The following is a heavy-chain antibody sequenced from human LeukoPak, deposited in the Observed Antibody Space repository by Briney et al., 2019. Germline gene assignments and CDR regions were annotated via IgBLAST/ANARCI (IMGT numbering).Heavy chain of an antibody. CDR2: ISDDGRHN. CDR3: ARVYLERLTAGYFDH. V-gene: IGHV3-30*04. CDR1: GFTFSTYA. Sequence: GGSLRLSCAASGFTFSTYAMSWVRQAPGKGLEWVAVISDDGRHNYYADSVKGRFTISRDNSKSTLYLQMNSLRDDDSAAYFCARVYLERLTAGYFDHWGQGTQVTVSP. J-gene: IGHJ4*02. D-gene: IGHD2-8*01.